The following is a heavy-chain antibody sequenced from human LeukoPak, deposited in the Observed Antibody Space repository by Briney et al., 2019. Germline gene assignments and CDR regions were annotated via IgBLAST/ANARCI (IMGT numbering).Heavy chain of an antibody. CDR3: AKRGKTDSSGSLDY. CDR1: GFTFSSYG. J-gene: IGHJ4*02. D-gene: IGHD3-22*01. CDR2: IRYDGSNK. Sequence: GGSLRLSCAASGFTFSSYGMHWVRQAPGKGLEWVAFIRYDGSNKYYADSVKGRFTISRDNSKNTLYLQMNSLRAEDTSVYYCAKRGKTDSSGSLDYWGQGTLVTVSS. V-gene: IGHV3-30*02.